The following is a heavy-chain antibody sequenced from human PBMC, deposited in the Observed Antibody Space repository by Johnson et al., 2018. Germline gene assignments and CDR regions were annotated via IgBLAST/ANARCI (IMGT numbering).Heavy chain of an antibody. CDR2: IWYDGSNK. CDR3: GRDPSSNYSYAMDV. Sequence: QVQLVESGGGVVQXGRSLRLSCAASGFTFSKYGMHWVRQAPGKGLEWVALIWYDGSNKYYADSVKGRFTISRDNSKNTLYLQMSGLRAEDTGMYYCGRDPSSNYSYAMDVGGQGTTVTVSS. J-gene: IGHJ6*02. D-gene: IGHD6-19*01. V-gene: IGHV3-33*01. CDR1: GFTFSKYG.